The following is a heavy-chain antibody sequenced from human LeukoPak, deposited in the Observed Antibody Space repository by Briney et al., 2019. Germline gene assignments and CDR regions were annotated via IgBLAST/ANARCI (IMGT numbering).Heavy chain of an antibody. V-gene: IGHV3-74*01. CDR1: GFTFSNYW. CDR2: ITSDGTST. CDR3: VKDSPPFDP. Sequence: GGSLRLSCVASGFTFSNYWMHWVRQAPEKGLVWVSRITSDGTSTSYADSVKGRFTISRDNAKSTLYLQMNSLRAEDTAVYYCVKDSPPFDPWGQGTLVTVSS. J-gene: IGHJ5*02.